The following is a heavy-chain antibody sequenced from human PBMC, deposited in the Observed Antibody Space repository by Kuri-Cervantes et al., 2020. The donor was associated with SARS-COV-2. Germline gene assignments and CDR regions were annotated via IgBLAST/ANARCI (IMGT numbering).Heavy chain of an antibody. D-gene: IGHD7-27*01. CDR3: AREEGGELGEAFDY. J-gene: IGHJ4*02. V-gene: IGHV3-21*01. CDR1: GFTFSGYS. CDR2: IDSSSYYI. Sequence: ETLSLTCAASGFTFSGYSMNWIRQAPGKGLEWVASIDSSSYYIYHADSVKGRLTISRDNAKTSPYLQMNSLKPEDTAVYYCAREEGGELGEAFDYWGQGALVTVSS.